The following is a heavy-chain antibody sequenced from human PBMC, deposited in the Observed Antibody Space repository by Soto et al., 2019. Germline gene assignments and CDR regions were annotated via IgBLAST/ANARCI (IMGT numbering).Heavy chain of an antibody. CDR3: ARGRGDYDFADYYGMDV. D-gene: IGHD4-17*01. V-gene: IGHV3-48*02. Sequence: PGGSLRLSCAASGFTFSNYSMNWVRQAPGKGLEWVSYISSSSSTIYYADSVKGRFTISRDNAKNSLYLQMNSLRDEDTAVYYCARGRGDYDFADYYGMDVWGQGTTVTVSS. CDR2: ISSSSSTI. J-gene: IGHJ6*02. CDR1: GFTFSNYS.